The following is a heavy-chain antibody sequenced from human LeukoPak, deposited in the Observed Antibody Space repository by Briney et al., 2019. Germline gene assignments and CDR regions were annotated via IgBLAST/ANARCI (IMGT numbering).Heavy chain of an antibody. CDR3: ARGLSLRYTAVNHAFDI. Sequence: ASVKVSCKASGYTFTSYDINWVRQATGQGLEWMGWMNPNSGNTGYAQKFQGRVTITRNTSISTAYMELSSLRSEDTAVYYCARGLSLRYTAVNHAFDIWGQGTMVTVSS. CDR2: MNPNSGNT. V-gene: IGHV1-8*03. D-gene: IGHD3-9*01. J-gene: IGHJ3*02. CDR1: GYTFTSYD.